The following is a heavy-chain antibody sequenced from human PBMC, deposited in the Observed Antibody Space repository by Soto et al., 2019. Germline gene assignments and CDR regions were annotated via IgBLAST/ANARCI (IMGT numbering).Heavy chain of an antibody. CDR3: ARDTQDDFWSGYYRDY. J-gene: IGHJ4*02. CDR2: ISSSSSTI. CDR1: GFTFSSYS. Sequence: EVQLVESGGGLVQPGGSLRLSCAASGFTFSSYSMNWVRQAPGKGLEWVSYISSSSSTIHYADSVKGRFTISRDNAKNSLYLQMNSLRDEDTAVYYCARDTQDDFWSGYYRDYWGQGTLVTVSS. V-gene: IGHV3-48*02. D-gene: IGHD3-3*01.